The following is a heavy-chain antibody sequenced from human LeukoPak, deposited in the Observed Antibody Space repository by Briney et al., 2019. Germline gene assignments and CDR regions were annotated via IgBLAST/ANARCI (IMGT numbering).Heavy chain of an antibody. J-gene: IGHJ4*02. Sequence: PGGSLRLSCTASGFTFSGYSMNWIRQAPGKGLEWVSSFGTRSTSIYHAGSVKGRFAISRDNAKNSLYLQMNSLRAEDTAVYYCARGVSEGFDFWGQGTLVAVSS. CDR3: ARGVSEGFDF. CDR2: FGTRSTSI. D-gene: IGHD3-22*01. V-gene: IGHV3-21*01. CDR1: GFTFSGYS.